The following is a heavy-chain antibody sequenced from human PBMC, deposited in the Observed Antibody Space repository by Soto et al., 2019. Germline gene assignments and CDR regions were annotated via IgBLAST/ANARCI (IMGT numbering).Heavy chain of an antibody. V-gene: IGHV3-21*01. CDR1: GFTFSSYS. Sequence: LRLSCAASGFTFSSYSMNWVRQAPGKGLEWVSPISSSSSYIYYADSVKGRFTISRDNAKNSLYLQMNSLRAEDTAVYYCARDSVGLRSYMDVWGKGTTVTVSS. CDR2: ISSSSSYI. J-gene: IGHJ6*03. CDR3: ARDSVGLRSYMDV. D-gene: IGHD4-17*01.